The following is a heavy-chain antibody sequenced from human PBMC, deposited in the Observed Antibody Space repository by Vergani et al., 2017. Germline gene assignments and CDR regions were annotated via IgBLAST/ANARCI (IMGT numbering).Heavy chain of an antibody. D-gene: IGHD5-12*01. CDR2: IYSGGST. CDR3: ARDRVDIVATTTYYYYYYGMDV. CDR1: GFSFRNAW. V-gene: IGHV3-53*04. Sequence: EVQLVESGGGIVKPGGSLRLSCVASGFSFRNAWMNWVRRTPGKGLEWVSVIYSGGSTYYADSVKGRFTISRHNSKNTLYLQMNSLRAEDTAVYYCARDRVDIVATTTYYYYYYGMDVWGQGP. J-gene: IGHJ6*02.